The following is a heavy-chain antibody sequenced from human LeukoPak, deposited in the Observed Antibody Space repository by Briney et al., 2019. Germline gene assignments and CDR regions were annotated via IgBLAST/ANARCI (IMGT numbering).Heavy chain of an antibody. Sequence: ASVKVSCKASGHTLTSYDINWVRQATGQGLEWMGWMNPNSGNTGYAQKFQGRVTMTRNTSISTAYMELSSLRSEDTAVYYCARVGVTGYYYGSGSYYYFDYWGQGTLVTVSS. J-gene: IGHJ4*02. CDR1: GHTLTSYD. CDR2: MNPNSGNT. D-gene: IGHD3-10*01. V-gene: IGHV1-8*01. CDR3: ARVGVTGYYYGSGSYYYFDY.